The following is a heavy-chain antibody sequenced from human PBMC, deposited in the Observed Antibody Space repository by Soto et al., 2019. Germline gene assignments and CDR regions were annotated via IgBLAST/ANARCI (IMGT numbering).Heavy chain of an antibody. CDR2: IYYSGST. D-gene: IGHD2-15*01. CDR1: GGSISSSSYY. CDR3: ASEKYRDVVVVAATRPYFDY. J-gene: IGHJ4*02. V-gene: IGHV4-39*01. Sequence: SETLSLTCTVSGGSISSSSYYWGWIRQPPGKGLEWIGSIYYSGSTYYNPSLKSRVTISVDTSKNQFSLKLSSVTAADTAVYYCASEKYRDVVVVAATRPYFDYWGQGTLVTVSS.